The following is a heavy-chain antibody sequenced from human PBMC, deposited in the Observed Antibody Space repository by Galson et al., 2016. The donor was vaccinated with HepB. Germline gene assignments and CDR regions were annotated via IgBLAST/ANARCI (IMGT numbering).Heavy chain of an antibody. CDR1: AGSISSGDYY. CDR2: VYYSGIS. CDR3: ARFYYGDYGRFDP. D-gene: IGHD4-17*01. Sequence: TLSLTCTVSAGSISSGDYYWSWIRQPPGKGLERVGYVYYSGISYYMASLKSRATMSVDTSNNQFSLKLTSVTAADTAVYYCARFYYGDYGRFDPWGQGILVTVSS. V-gene: IGHV4-30-4*01. J-gene: IGHJ5*02.